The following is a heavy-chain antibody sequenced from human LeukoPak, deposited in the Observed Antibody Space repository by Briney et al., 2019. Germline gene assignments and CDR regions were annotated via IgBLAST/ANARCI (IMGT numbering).Heavy chain of an antibody. CDR1: GGSFNNSY. CDR3: ARFGPAEGIAAAGNWFDP. CDR2: INHNGTT. Sequence: SETLSLTCAAYGGSFNNSYWTWIRQSPGKGLEWIGEINHNGTTRYNKPLKSRVTISIDTSKNQFSLKLSAVTAADTAVYYCARFGPAEGIAAAGNWFDPWGQGTLVTVSS. V-gene: IGHV4-34*01. D-gene: IGHD6-13*01. J-gene: IGHJ5*02.